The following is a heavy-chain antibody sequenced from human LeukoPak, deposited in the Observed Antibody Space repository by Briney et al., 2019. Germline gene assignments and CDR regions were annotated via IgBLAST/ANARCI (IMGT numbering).Heavy chain of an antibody. V-gene: IGHV4-39*07. CDR2: IYYSGST. CDR3: ARGSSITGTTFFDY. D-gene: IGHD1-7*01. CDR1: GGSISRSRYY. J-gene: IGHJ4*02. Sequence: SETLSLTCTDSGGSISRSRYYWGWIRQPPGKGLEWVGSIYYSGSTYYNPSLKSRVTISVDTSKNQFSLKLSSVTAADTAVYYCARGSSITGTTFFDYWGQGTLVTVSS.